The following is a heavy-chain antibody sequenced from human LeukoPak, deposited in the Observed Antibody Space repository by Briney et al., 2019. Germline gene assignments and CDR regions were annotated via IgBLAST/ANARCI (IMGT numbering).Heavy chain of an antibody. V-gene: IGHV4-59*01. CDR2: LYHSGST. J-gene: IGHJ4*02. D-gene: IGHD1-14*01. Sequence: SETLSLTCTVSGDSISNYYWSWIRQPPGKGLEWIGFLYHSGSTNFNPSFKSRVTISVDTSKNQFSLKLSSATAADTAVYFCARGARNGGLFDYWGQGTLVTVSS. CDR3: ARGARNGGLFDY. CDR1: GDSISNYY.